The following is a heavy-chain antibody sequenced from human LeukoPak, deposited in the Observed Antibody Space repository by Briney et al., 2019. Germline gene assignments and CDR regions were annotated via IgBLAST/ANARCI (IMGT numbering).Heavy chain of an antibody. CDR1: GFTFSYYG. CDR3: ARDHGYAFDY. CDR2: INSISGEI. V-gene: IGHV3-48*02. D-gene: IGHD5-12*01. J-gene: IGHJ4*02. Sequence: GGSLRLSCVASGFTFSYYGMNWVRQAPGKGLEWVSYINSISGEIWYADSVKGRFTISRDDAKNSLYLQMNSLRDEDTAVYYCARDHGYAFDYWGQGTLVTVSS.